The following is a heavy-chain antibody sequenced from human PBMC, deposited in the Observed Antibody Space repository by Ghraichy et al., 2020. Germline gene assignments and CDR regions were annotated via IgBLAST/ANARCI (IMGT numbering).Heavy chain of an antibody. D-gene: IGHD4-17*01. CDR1: GFTFSSYS. Sequence: GGSLRLSCAASGFTFSSYSMTWVRQAPGKGLEWVSYVGSNSSTIYYADSVKGRFTISRDNAKNSLYLQMNSLRDEDTAGYYCSRDYGDYVIGTYFYYGMDVWGQETTVTVSS. CDR3: SRDYGDYVIGTYFYYGMDV. V-gene: IGHV3-48*02. J-gene: IGHJ6*02. CDR2: VGSNSSTI.